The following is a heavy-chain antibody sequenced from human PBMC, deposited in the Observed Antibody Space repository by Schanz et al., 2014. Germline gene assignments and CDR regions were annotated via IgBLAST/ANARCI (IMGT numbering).Heavy chain of an antibody. V-gene: IGHV3-7*01. D-gene: IGHD1-26*01. Sequence: EVQLVESGGGLIQPGGSLRLSCAVSGFTVNTNYMSWVRQAPGKGLVWVANIKLDGSEKYYVDSVKGRFTISRDNAKNSLYLQMNSLTAEDTAVYYCAKYGTGKGVSFEYWGQGTLVTVSS. J-gene: IGHJ4*02. CDR3: AKYGTGKGVSFEY. CDR2: IKLDGSEK. CDR1: GFTVNTNY.